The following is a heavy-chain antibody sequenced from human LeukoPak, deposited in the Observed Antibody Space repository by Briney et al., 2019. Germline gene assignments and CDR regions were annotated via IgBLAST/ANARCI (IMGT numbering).Heavy chain of an antibody. J-gene: IGHJ4*02. Sequence: PGGSLRLSCSASGFTFSSHWMHWVRHDPGKGLVWVSRINTDGSSTSYADSVKGRFTISRDNAKNTLYLQMNSLRGEDTAVYYCARDINWNQVDYWGQGTLVTVSS. CDR3: ARDINWNQVDY. V-gene: IGHV3-74*01. D-gene: IGHD1-1*01. CDR2: INTDGSST. CDR1: GFTFSSHW.